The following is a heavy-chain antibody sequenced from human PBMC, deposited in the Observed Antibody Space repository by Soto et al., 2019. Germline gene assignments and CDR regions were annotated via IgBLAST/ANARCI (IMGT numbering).Heavy chain of an antibody. CDR3: ARRGIGNWFDP. J-gene: IGHJ5*02. CDR2: IYYSGST. D-gene: IGHD3-10*01. Sequence: LSLTCTVSGGSISSSSYHWGWIRQPPGKGLEWIGSIYYSGSTYYNPSLKSRVTISVDTSKNQFSLKLSSVTAADTAVYYCARRGIGNWFDPWGQGTLVTVSS. V-gene: IGHV4-39*01. CDR1: GGSISSSSYH.